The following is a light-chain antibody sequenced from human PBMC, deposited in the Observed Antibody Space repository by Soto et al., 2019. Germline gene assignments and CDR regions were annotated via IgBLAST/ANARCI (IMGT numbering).Light chain of an antibody. CDR1: SSDVGGYNY. Sequence: QSALTQPASVSGSPGQSIALSRTGTSSDVGGYNYVSWYQQHPGNAPKLMIYEVSNRPSGVSNRFSGSKSGNTASLTISGLQAEDEADYYGSSYSGSSTLDYVFGTGTKVTVL. CDR3: SSYSGSSTLDYV. CDR2: EVS. V-gene: IGLV2-14*01. J-gene: IGLJ1*01.